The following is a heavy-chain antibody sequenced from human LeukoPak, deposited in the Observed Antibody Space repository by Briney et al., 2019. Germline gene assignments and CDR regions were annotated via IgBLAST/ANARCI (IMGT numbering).Heavy chain of an antibody. CDR2: IKSKTDGGTT. J-gene: IGHJ4*02. V-gene: IGHV3-15*01. CDR3: TTQVGATAVFFNFFDY. CDR1: GFTFSNAW. D-gene: IGHD1-26*01. Sequence: GGSLRLSCAASGFTFSNAWMSWVRQAPGKGLEWVGRIKSKTDGGTTDYAAPVKGRFTISRDDTKNTLYLQMNSLKTEDTAVYYCTTQVGATAVFFNFFDYWGQGTLVTVSS.